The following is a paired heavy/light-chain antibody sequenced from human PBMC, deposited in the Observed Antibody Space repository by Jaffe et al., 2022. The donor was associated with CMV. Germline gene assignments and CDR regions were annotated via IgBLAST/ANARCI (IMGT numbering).Light chain of an antibody. CDR1: SSNIGKNY. V-gene: IGLV1-51*02. CDR3: GTWDSSLSAWV. CDR2: ENY. J-gene: IGLJ3*02. Sequence: QSVLTQPPSVSAAPGQKVTISCSGSSSNIGKNYVCWYQQFPGTGPKLLIYENYERPSGIPDRISGSKSGTSATLGITGLQTGDEADYYCGTWDSSLSAWVFGGGTRLTVL.
Heavy chain of an antibody. CDR2: ISGNGGST. CDR3: AKKKGDAFDI. J-gene: IGHJ3*02. V-gene: IGHV3-23*01. CDR1: GFTFGSYA. Sequence: EVQLLESGGDLVQPGGSLRVSCAASGFTFGSYAMSWVRQAPGKGLEWVSAISGNGGSTYYADSVKGRFTISRDNSKNTLYLQMNSLRAEDTALYYCAKKKGDAFDIWGQGTMVTVSS.